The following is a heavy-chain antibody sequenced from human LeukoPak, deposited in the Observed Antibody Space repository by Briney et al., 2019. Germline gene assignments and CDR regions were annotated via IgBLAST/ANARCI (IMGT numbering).Heavy chain of an antibody. D-gene: IGHD3-22*01. V-gene: IGHV3-23*01. CDR3: ANSDPRWYYDSSGRRPSYFDY. J-gene: IGHJ4*02. CDR2: ISGSGGST. CDR1: GFTFSRYA. Sequence: GGSLRLSCAASGFTFSRYAMSWVRQAPGKGLEWVSAISGSGGSTYYAASVKGRFTIPRNNSKNTLYLQRNSLRAEDTAVYYCANSDPRWYYDSSGRRPSYFDYWGQGTLVTVSS.